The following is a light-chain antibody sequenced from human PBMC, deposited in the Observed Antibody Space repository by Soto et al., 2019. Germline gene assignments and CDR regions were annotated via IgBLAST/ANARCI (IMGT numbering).Light chain of an antibody. Sequence: DIQMTQSPSTLSASVGDRVTITCRASQSINNLLAWYQQKPGEAPKLLIYQASGLESGVPSRFSRSGSGTEFTLTISSLQPDDFATYYCQQYHNYLYTFGQGTKLEIK. V-gene: IGKV1-5*03. CDR1: QSINNL. CDR2: QAS. J-gene: IGKJ2*01. CDR3: QQYHNYLYT.